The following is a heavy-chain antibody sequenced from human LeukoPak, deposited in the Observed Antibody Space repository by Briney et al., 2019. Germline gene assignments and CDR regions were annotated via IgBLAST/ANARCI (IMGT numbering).Heavy chain of an antibody. CDR3: AKDLGPYDFSYNWFDP. V-gene: IGHV3-30*02. Sequence: GGSLRLSCAASGFTFSSYGMHWVRQAPCKGLEWVAFIRYDGSNKYYADSVKGRFTISRDNSKNTLYLQMNSLRAEDTAVYYCAKDLGPYDFSYNWFDPWGQGTLVTVSS. J-gene: IGHJ5*02. CDR1: GFTFSSYG. D-gene: IGHD3-3*01. CDR2: IRYDGSNK.